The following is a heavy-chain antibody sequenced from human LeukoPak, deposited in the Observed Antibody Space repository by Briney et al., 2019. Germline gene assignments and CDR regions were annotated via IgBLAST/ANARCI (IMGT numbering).Heavy chain of an antibody. CDR3: ARVDCSSTSCYTYFDY. CDR1: GYTFTGYY. V-gene: IGHV1-2*02. CDR2: IDPNHGDT. J-gene: IGHJ4*02. D-gene: IGHD2-2*02. Sequence: ASVKVSCKASGYTFTGYYMHWVRQAPGQGLEWMGWIDPNHGDTNYAQKFQGRVTMTRDTSISTAYMELSRLRSDDTAVYYCARVDCSSTSCYTYFDYWGQGTLVTVSP.